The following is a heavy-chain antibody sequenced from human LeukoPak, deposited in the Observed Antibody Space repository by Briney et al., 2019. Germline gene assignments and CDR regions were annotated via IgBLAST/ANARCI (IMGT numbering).Heavy chain of an antibody. D-gene: IGHD4-11*01. CDR2: ISGDGGST. CDR1: GFTFDDYA. Sequence: PGGSLRLSCAASGFTFDDYAMHWVRQAPGKGLEWVSLISGDGGSTYYADSVKGRFTISRYNSKNSLYLQMNSLRTEDTALYYCAKAKRGYSNYELPDYWGQGTLVTVTS. J-gene: IGHJ4*02. CDR3: AKAKRGYSNYELPDY. V-gene: IGHV3-43*02.